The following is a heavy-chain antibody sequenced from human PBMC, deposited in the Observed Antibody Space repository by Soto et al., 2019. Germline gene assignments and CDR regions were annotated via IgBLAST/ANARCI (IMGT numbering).Heavy chain of an antibody. V-gene: IGHV3-30*18. D-gene: IGHD1-26*01. CDR2: ISYDGSNK. J-gene: IGHJ6*02. CDR3: AKDRPSGSRPYYSGMDV. Sequence: QVQLVESGGGVVQPGRSLRLSCAASGFTFSSYGMHWVRQAPGKGLEWVAVISYDGSNKYYADSVKGRFTISRDNSKKTLNLQMNSLRADDTAVYYCAKDRPSGSRPYYSGMDVWGQGTTVTVSS. CDR1: GFTFSSYG.